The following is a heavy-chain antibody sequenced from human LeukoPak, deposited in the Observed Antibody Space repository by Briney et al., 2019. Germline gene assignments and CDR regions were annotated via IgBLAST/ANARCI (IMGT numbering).Heavy chain of an antibody. CDR1: GFTFSSYS. CDR2: ISSSSSTI. D-gene: IGHD5-24*01. J-gene: IGHJ4*02. CDR3: VRDADFYKGDY. V-gene: IGHV3-48*04. Sequence: GESLRLSCAASGFTFSSYSMNWVRQAPGKGLEWVSYISSSSSTIYYADSVKGRFTISRDNAQNSLYLQMSGLRAEDTAMYYCVRDADFYKGDYWGQGTLVTVSS.